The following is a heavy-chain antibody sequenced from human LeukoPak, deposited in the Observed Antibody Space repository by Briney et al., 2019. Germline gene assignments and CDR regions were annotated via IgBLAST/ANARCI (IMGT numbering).Heavy chain of an antibody. CDR3: ARGGYYGSGSLDY. V-gene: IGHV4-59*11. Sequence: SATLSLTCTVSGDSISSQYWSWIRQPPGKGLEWIGYVYHSGSTYYNPSLKSRVTISVDRSKNQFSLKLSSVTAADTAVYYCARGGYYGSGSLDYWGQGTLVTVSS. CDR2: VYHSGST. J-gene: IGHJ4*02. D-gene: IGHD3-10*01. CDR1: GDSISSQY.